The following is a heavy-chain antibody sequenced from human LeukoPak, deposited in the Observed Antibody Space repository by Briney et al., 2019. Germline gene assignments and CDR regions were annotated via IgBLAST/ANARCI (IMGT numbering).Heavy chain of an antibody. CDR2: IIPIFGTA. J-gene: IGHJ5*02. CDR1: GGTFSSYA. CDR3: ARATMVRGVMPRFDP. D-gene: IGHD3-10*01. Sequence: SVKVSCKASGGTFSSYAIRWVRQAPGQGLEWMGGIIPIFGTANYAQKFQGRVTITADESSSTAYMELSSLRSEDTAVYYCARATMVRGVMPRFDPWGQGTLVTVSS. V-gene: IGHV1-69*13.